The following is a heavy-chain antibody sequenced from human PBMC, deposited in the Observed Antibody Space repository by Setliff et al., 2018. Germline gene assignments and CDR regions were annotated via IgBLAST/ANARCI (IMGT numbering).Heavy chain of an antibody. D-gene: IGHD3-22*01. CDR2: INPNSGGT. Sequence: ASVKVSCKASGYTFTSYGMHWVRQAPGQGLEWMGWINPNSGGTNYAQKFQGWVTMTRDTSISTAYMELSRLRSDDTAVYYCARVRQGYYDSSGAYYYYGMDVWGQGTTVTVSS. V-gene: IGHV1-2*04. J-gene: IGHJ6*02. CDR3: ARVRQGYYDSSGAYYYYGMDV. CDR1: GYTFTSYG.